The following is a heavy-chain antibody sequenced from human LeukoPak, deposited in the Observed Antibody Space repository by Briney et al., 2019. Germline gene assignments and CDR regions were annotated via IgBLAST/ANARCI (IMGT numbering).Heavy chain of an antibody. CDR3: ARDLYGDYFMGY. Sequence: ASVKVSCKDSGYAFTGYYMHWVRQAPGQGLEWVGRINPNSGGTNYARKFQVRVTMTRDTSISTAYMELSRLRSDDTAVYYCARDLYGDYFMGYWGQGTLVTVSS. D-gene: IGHD4-17*01. CDR2: INPNSGGT. CDR1: GYAFTGYY. J-gene: IGHJ4*02. V-gene: IGHV1-2*06.